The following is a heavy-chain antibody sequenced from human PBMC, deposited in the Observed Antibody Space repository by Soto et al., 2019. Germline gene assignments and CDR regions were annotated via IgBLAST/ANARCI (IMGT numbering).Heavy chain of an antibody. V-gene: IGHV5-51*01. J-gene: IGHJ6*02. D-gene: IGHD6-6*01. CDR3: ARFSSSELYYYYCARDWMFGLDV. Sequence: PGESLKISCKGSGYSFTSYWIGWVRQMPGKGLEWMGIIYPGDSDTRYSPSFQGQVTISADKSISTAYLQWSSLKASDTAMYYCARFSSSELYYYYCARDWMFGLDVWGQGTTVTVSS. CDR1: GYSFTSYW. CDR2: IYPGDSDT.